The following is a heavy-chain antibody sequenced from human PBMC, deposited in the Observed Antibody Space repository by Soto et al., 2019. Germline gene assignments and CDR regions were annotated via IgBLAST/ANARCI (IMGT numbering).Heavy chain of an antibody. D-gene: IGHD3-3*01. J-gene: IGHJ4*02. CDR2: ISYDGSNK. V-gene: IGHV3-30*18. Sequence: QVQLVESAGGVVQPGRSLRLSCAASGFTFSSYGMHWVRQAPGKGLEWVAVISYDGSNKYYADSVKGRFTISRDNSKNTLYLQMNSLRAEDTAVYYCAKDRLYDFWSGEFDYWGQGTLVTVSS. CDR1: GFTFSSYG. CDR3: AKDRLYDFWSGEFDY.